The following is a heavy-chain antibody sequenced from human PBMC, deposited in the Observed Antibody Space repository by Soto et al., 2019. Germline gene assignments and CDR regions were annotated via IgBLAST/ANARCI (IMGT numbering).Heavy chain of an antibody. D-gene: IGHD3-3*01. CDR3: ARHLSQFRFLETFFFGY. Sequence: SETLSLTCIVSGDSLSSDDYYWAWIRQPPGKGLEWIGSIRSGGSTYLNPSLRGRVTISEDMSKNQFSLTLNSAAAADTAVYYCARHLSQFRFLETFFFGYWGQGARVTVSS. J-gene: IGHJ4*02. CDR2: IRSGGST. CDR1: GDSLSSDDYY. V-gene: IGHV4-39*01.